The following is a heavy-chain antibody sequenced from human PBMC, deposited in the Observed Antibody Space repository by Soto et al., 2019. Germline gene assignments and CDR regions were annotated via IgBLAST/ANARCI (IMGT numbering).Heavy chain of an antibody. CDR1: GFTFSRYG. CDR3: ARGREVGEYDFWSGYFDY. V-gene: IGHV3-33*01. D-gene: IGHD3-3*01. Sequence: QVQLVESGGGVVQPGRSLRLSCAASGFTFSRYGMHWVRQAPGKGLEWVAVIWYDGSNKYYADSVKGRFTISRDNSKNTLYLQMNSLRAEDTAVYYCARGREVGEYDFWSGYFDYWGQGTLVTVSS. J-gene: IGHJ4*02. CDR2: IWYDGSNK.